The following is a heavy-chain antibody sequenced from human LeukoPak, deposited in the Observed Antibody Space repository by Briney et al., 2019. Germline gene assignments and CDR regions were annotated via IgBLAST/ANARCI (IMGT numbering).Heavy chain of an antibody. V-gene: IGHV3-30*18. CDR3: AKGGSADHRHFQH. D-gene: IGHD6-25*01. CDR1: GFTFSTYG. J-gene: IGHJ1*01. Sequence: GGSLRLSCAASGFTFSTYGMHWVRQAPGKGLEWVAVISYVGSNKYHADSVKGRFTISRDNSKNTLYLQMNSLRPEDTAVYHCAKGGSADHRHFQHWGQGTLVTVSS. CDR2: ISYVGSNK.